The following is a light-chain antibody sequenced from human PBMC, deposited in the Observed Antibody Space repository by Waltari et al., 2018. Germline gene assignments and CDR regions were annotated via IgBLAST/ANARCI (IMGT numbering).Light chain of an antibody. V-gene: IGKV3-11*01. CDR1: QSVGNY. CDR2: EAS. J-gene: IGKJ4*01. Sequence: EIVLTQSPATLSLSPGERATLSCRASQSVGNYLAWYHQKPGQAPRLLVYEASTRATGIPASFDGGGSGTDFTLTISCLEPEDFAVYDCQQRLNWPITFGGGSTVEIK. CDR3: QQRLNWPIT.